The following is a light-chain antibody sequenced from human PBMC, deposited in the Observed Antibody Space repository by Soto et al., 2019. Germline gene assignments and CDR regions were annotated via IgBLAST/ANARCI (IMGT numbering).Light chain of an antibody. Sequence: DIQLTQSPSFLSASVGDRVTITCRASQGISSYLAWYQQKPGKAPKLLIYVASTLQSGVPSRFSGSGSGTEFPLTLSSLQPEDFATYYCQQLNSYPITFGQGTRLEIK. CDR1: QGISSY. CDR3: QQLNSYPIT. CDR2: VAS. V-gene: IGKV1-9*01. J-gene: IGKJ5*01.